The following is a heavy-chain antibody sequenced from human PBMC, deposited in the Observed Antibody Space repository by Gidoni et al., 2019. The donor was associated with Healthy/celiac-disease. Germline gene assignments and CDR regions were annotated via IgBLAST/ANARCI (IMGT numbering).Heavy chain of an antibody. V-gene: IGHV3-30*18. D-gene: IGHD3-10*01. CDR1: GFPFRCYG. CDR3: AKDGGSGSYYSSYYYYMDV. Sequence: QVQLVAPGGGVAQPGRSLRPSCAALGFPFRCYGMHWVRQAPGKGLEWVAVVSYNESNKYYADSVKGRFTISRDNSKNTLYLQMNSLRAEDTAVYYCAKDGGSGSYYSSYYYYMDVWGKGTTVTVSS. CDR2: VSYNESNK. J-gene: IGHJ6*03.